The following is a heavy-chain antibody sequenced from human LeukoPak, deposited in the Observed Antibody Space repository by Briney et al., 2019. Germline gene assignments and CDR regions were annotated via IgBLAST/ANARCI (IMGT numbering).Heavy chain of an antibody. CDR2: INPNSGGT. J-gene: IGHJ6*02. V-gene: IGHV1-2*02. CDR1: GYTFTGYY. D-gene: IGHD1-7*01. Sequence: GASVKVSCKASGYTFTGYYMHWVRQAPGQGLEWMGWINPNSGGTNYAQKVQGRVTMTRDTSISTAYMELSRLRSDDTAVYNCARGGITGTTNYYYGMDVWGQGTTVTVSS. CDR3: ARGGITGTTNYYYGMDV.